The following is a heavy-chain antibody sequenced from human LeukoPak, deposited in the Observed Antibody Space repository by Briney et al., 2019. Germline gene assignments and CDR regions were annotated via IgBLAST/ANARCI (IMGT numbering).Heavy chain of an antibody. CDR3: ARDKAVAGFWWELLYYYYGMDV. J-gene: IGHJ6*02. V-gene: IGHV1-2*02. D-gene: IGHD6-19*01. Sequence: ASVKVSCKASGYTFTGYYMHWVRQAPGQGLEWMGWINPNSGGTNYAQKFQGRVTMTRDTSISTAYMELSRLRSDDTAVYYCARDKAVAGFWWELLYYYYGMDVWGQGTTVTVSS. CDR1: GYTFTGYY. CDR2: INPNSGGT.